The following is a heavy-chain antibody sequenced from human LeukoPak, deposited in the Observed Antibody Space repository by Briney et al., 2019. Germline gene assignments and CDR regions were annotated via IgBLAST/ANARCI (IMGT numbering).Heavy chain of an antibody. J-gene: IGHJ3*02. V-gene: IGHV3-21*01. Sequence: GGSLRLSCAASGFTFSSYSMNWVRQAPGKGLEWVSSISSSSSSYIYYADSVKGRFTISRDNAKNSLYLQMNSLRAEDTAVYYCARGRSGYDRNDAFDIWSQGTMVTVSS. CDR3: ARGRSGYDRNDAFDI. CDR2: ISSSSSSYI. CDR1: GFTFSSYS. D-gene: IGHD5-12*01.